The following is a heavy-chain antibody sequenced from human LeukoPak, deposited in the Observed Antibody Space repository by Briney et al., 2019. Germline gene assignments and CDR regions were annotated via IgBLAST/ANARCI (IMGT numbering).Heavy chain of an antibody. V-gene: IGHV1-46*01. CDR2: VNPSGGST. D-gene: IGHD3-3*02. CDR1: GYSFTNFY. J-gene: IGHJ4*02. Sequence: ASVNVSFTTSGYSFTNFYIHWVRQAPGQGLEWMGMVNPSGGSTISAQKFQDRVNMTTDTSTRTVYMEMTGLTSDDTGIYYCARDAFWGQGTQVTVSS. CDR3: ARDAF.